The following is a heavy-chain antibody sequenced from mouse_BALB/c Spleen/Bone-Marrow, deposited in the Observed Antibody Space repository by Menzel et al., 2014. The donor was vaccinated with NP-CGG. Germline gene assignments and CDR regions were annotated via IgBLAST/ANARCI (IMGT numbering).Heavy chain of an antibody. CDR3: ARGYYVIDY. J-gene: IGHJ4*01. Sequence: QVQLQQSGAELAKPGASVKMSCKASGYTLTSYWMHWVKQRPGQGLEWIGYINPSSGYTEFNQRFKDKATLTADRSSSTAYMQLSSLTSEDSAVYYCARGYYVIDYWGQGTSVTVSS. CDR1: GYTLTSYW. CDR2: INPSSGYT. V-gene: IGHV1-7*01.